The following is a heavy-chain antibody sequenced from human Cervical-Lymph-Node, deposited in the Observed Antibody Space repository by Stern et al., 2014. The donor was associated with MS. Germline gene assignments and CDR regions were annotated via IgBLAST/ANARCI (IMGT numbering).Heavy chain of an antibody. CDR1: GGALNTYA. D-gene: IGHD1-26*01. CDR3: TRGASSAAWYRHAVDV. J-gene: IGHJ6*02. V-gene: IGHV1-69*01. Sequence: QLVQSGAEVRKPGSSVKVSCKASGGALNTYAIHWVRLAPGQGLEWMGGFLPVFGTPVYAQKFKGRVTIAADESTSTDYMELSSLRSDDTAVYYCTRGASSAAWYRHAVDVWGQGTTVTVSS. CDR2: FLPVFGTP.